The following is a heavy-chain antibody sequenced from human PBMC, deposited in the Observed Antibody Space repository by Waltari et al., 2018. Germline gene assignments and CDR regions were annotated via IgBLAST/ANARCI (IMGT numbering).Heavy chain of an antibody. CDR2: INHSGST. D-gene: IGHD3-22*01. CDR3: ARGPYYYDFQPNWYFDL. Sequence: QVQLQQWGAGLLKPSETLSLTCAVYGGSFSGSYWSWIRQPPGKGLEWIGEINHSGSTNYNPSLKSRVTISVDTSKNQFSLKLSSVTAADTAVYYCARGPYYYDFQPNWYFDLWGRGTLVTVSS. V-gene: IGHV4-34*01. J-gene: IGHJ2*01. CDR1: GGSFSGSY.